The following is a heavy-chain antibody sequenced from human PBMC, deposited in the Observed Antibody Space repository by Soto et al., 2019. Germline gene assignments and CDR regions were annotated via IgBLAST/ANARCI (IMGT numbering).Heavy chain of an antibody. D-gene: IGHD3-10*01. CDR2: IWYDGSNK. J-gene: IGHJ4*02. V-gene: IGHV3-33*01. Sequence: QVQLVESGGGVVQPGRSLRLSCAASGFTFSSYGMHWVRQAPGKGLEWVAVIWYDGSNKYYADSVKGRFTISRDNSKNTLYLQMNSLRAEDTAVYYCAAGHHGSGSYYNPDYWGQGTLVTVSS. CDR1: GFTFSSYG. CDR3: AAGHHGSGSYYNPDY.